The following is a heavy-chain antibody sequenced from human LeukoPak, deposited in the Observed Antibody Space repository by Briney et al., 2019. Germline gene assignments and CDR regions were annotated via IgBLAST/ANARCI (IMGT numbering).Heavy chain of an antibody. CDR1: GACFGGEY. J-gene: IGHJ6*03. CDR2: INHSGST. D-gene: IGHD3-3*01. V-gene: IGHV4-34*01. Sequence: SSAPTLMCAGYGACFGGEYFSGVPESPRKRLEWIGEINHSGSTNYNPSLKSRVTISVDTSKNQFSLKLSSVTAADTAVYYCARGRKSRTIFGVVITYYMDVWGKGTTVTVSS. CDR3: ARGRKSRTIFGVVITYYMDV.